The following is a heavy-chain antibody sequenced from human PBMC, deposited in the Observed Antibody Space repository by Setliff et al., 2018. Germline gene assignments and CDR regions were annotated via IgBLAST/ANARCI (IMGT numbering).Heavy chain of an antibody. V-gene: IGHV2-70*17. Sequence: SGPTLVNPTQTLTLTCTFSGFSLNTYGICLTWIRQPPGKALEWLARIDWDDERFYSTSLKTRLIISKDISKNQVVLRITNMDPVDTATYYCARMTSSGNFAFDIWGQGTKVTVSS. J-gene: IGHJ3*02. CDR3: ARMTSSGNFAFDI. CDR1: GFSLNTYGIC. CDR2: IDWDDER.